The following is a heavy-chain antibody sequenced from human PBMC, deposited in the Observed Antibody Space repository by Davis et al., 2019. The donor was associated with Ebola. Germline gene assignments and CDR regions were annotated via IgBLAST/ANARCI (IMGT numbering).Heavy chain of an antibody. CDR1: GFTFSSYA. V-gene: IGHV3-30-3*01. Sequence: PGGSLRLSCAASGFTFSSYAMHWVRQAPGKGLEWVAVISYDGSNKYYADSVKGRFTISRDNSKNTLYLQMNSLRAEDTAVYYCARGRYSGSWSDAFDIWGQGTMVTVSS. D-gene: IGHD1-26*01. CDR2: ISYDGSNK. CDR3: ARGRYSGSWSDAFDI. J-gene: IGHJ3*02.